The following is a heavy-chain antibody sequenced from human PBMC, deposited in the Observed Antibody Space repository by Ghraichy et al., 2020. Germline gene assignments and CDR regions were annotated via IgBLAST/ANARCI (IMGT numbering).Heavy chain of an antibody. J-gene: IGHJ6*02. CDR1: GYTFTGYY. CDR3: ARGDYLSDYGMDV. Sequence: SVKVSCKASGYTFTGYYMHWVRQAPGQGLEWMGWINPNSGGTNYAQKFQGRVTMTRDTSISTAYMELSRLRSDDTAVYYCARGDYLSDYGMDVWGQGTTVTVSS. CDR2: INPNSGGT. V-gene: IGHV1-2*02. D-gene: IGHD3-16*01.